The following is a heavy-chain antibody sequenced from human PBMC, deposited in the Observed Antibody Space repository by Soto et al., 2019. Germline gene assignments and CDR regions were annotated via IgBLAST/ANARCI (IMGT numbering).Heavy chain of an antibody. D-gene: IGHD2-21*02. Sequence: QVQLVESGGGVVQPGRSLRLSCAASGFTFSSYGMHWVRQAPGKGLEWVAVISYDGSNKYYADSVKGRFTISRDNSKNTLYLQMNSLRAEDTAVYYCARPFVVTPSYWGQGTLVTVSS. CDR3: ARPFVVTPSY. J-gene: IGHJ4*02. CDR2: ISYDGSNK. CDR1: GFTFSSYG. V-gene: IGHV3-30*03.